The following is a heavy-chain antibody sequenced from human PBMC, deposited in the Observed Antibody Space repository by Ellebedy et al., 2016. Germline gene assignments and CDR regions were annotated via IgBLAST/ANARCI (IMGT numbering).Heavy chain of an antibody. CDR3: ARDPPYSSGWYFRFEARFDP. J-gene: IGHJ5*02. Sequence: GESLKISCAASGFTFSSYSMNWVRQAPGKGLEWVANIKEDGSNKYYVDSVRGRFTISRDNAKNSLYLQMNSLRAEDTAVYYCARDPPYSSGWYFRFEARFDPWGQGTLVTVSP. CDR1: GFTFSSYS. D-gene: IGHD6-19*01. CDR2: IKEDGSNK. V-gene: IGHV3-7*01.